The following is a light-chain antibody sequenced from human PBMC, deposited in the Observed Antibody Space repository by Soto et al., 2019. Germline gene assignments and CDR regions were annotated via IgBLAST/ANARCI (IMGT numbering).Light chain of an antibody. CDR2: GAS. CDR1: QSVSSN. V-gene: IGKV3-15*01. J-gene: IGKJ2*01. CDR3: QQYNNWPPRYT. Sequence: EIVMTQSPATLSVSPGERATLSCRASQSVSSNLAWYQQKPGQAPRLLIDGASTRATGIPARFSGRGSGTEFTLTISSLQSVDFADYYRQQYNNWPPRYTFGQGTTLEIK.